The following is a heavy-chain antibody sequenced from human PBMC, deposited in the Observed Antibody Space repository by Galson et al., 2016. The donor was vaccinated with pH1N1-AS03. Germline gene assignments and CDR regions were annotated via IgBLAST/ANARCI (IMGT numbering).Heavy chain of an antibody. Sequence: SVKVSCKASGDTFNDNALHWVRQAPGQSLEWMGWVNLGNSNTKYSQRFQDRVIITMDTSANTAYMELRDLTAEDTAVFYCARSGDKGVLRHWGQGTLVTVSS. CDR2: VNLGNSNT. J-gene: IGHJ4*02. CDR1: GDTFNDNA. CDR3: ARSGDKGVLRH. D-gene: IGHD4/OR15-4a*01. V-gene: IGHV1-3*01.